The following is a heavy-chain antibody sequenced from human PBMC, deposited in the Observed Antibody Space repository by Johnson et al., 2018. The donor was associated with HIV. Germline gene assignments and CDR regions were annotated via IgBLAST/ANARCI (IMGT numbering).Heavy chain of an antibody. Sequence: QVQLVESGGGVVQPGRSLRLSCAASGFTFSSYAMHWVRQAPGKGLEWVAVISYDGSNKYYADSVKGRFTISRDNSKNTLYLQMNSLRAEDTAEYYCARDGEWELEDAFDIWGQGTMVTVSS. V-gene: IGHV3-30*04. CDR1: GFTFSSYA. J-gene: IGHJ3*02. CDR3: ARDGEWELEDAFDI. CDR2: ISYDGSNK. D-gene: IGHD1-26*01.